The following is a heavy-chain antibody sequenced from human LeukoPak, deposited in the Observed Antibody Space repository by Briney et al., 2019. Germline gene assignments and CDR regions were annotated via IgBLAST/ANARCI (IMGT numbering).Heavy chain of an antibody. D-gene: IGHD5-12*01. V-gene: IGHV1-69*04. CDR2: IIPILGIA. Sequence: GSSVKVSCKASGGTFSSYAISWVRQAPGQGLEWMGRIIPILGIANYAQKFQGRATITADKSTSTAYMELSGLRSEDTAGYFCARQDIVATKKLDYWGQGTLVTVSS. J-gene: IGHJ4*02. CDR1: GGTFSSYA. CDR3: ARQDIVATKKLDY.